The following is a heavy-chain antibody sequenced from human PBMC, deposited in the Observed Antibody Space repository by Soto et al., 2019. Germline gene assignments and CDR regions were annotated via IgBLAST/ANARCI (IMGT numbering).Heavy chain of an antibody. V-gene: IGHV4-59*08. CDR1: GGSISSYY. Sequence: SETLSLTCTVSGGSISSYYWSWIRQPPGKGLEWIGYIYYSGSTNYNPSLKSRVTISVDTSKNQFSLKLSSVTAADTAVYYCARHRLGLTAFDIWGQGTMVTVSS. CDR3: ARHRLGLTAFDI. J-gene: IGHJ3*02. CDR2: IYYSGST. D-gene: IGHD6-25*01.